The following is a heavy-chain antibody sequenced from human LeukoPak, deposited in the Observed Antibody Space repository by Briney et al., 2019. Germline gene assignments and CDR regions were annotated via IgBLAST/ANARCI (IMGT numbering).Heavy chain of an antibody. V-gene: IGHV4-59*12. D-gene: IGHD4-11*01. CDR2: IYHSGST. J-gene: IGHJ4*02. CDR1: SGSISTYY. CDR3: AREVLHVFDY. Sequence: SETLSLTSTVSSGSISTYYWSWIRQPPGKGLEWIGSIYHSGSTYYNPSLKSRVTISVDTPKNQFSLKLSSVTAADTAVYYCAREVLHVFDYWGQGTLVTVSS.